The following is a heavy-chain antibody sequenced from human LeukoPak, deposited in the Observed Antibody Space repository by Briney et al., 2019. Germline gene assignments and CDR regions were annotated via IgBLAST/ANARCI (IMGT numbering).Heavy chain of an antibody. V-gene: IGHV6-1*01. CDR2: TYYRSKWYN. J-gene: IGHJ4*02. D-gene: IGHD6-19*01. CDR1: GDSVSSNSAA. CDR3: ARSGIAVAGTGFDY. Sequence: SQTLSLTCAISGDSVSSNSAAWNWNRQSPSRGLEWLGRTYYRSKWYNDYAVSVKSRITINPDTSKNQFSLQLNSVTPEDTAVYYCARSGIAVAGTGFDYWGQGTLVTVSS.